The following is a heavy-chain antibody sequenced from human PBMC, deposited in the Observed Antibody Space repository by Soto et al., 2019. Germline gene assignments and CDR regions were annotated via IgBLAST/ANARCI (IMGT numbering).Heavy chain of an antibody. CDR3: TRDFTYYDFSMDV. CDR1: GFTFSSYS. D-gene: IGHD3-3*01. V-gene: IGHV3-48*01. CDR2: ISSSSSTI. Sequence: GGSLRLSCAASGFTFSSYSMNWVRQAPGKGLEWVSYISSSSSTIYYADSVKGRFTISRDNAKNSLYLQMNSLRAEDTAVYYCTRDFTYYDFSMDVWGKGTTVTVSS. J-gene: IGHJ6*03.